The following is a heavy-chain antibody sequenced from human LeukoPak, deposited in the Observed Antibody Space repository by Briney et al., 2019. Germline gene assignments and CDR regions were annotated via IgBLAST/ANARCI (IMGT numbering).Heavy chain of an antibody. Sequence: GASVKVSCKASGYTFTGYYMHWVRQAPGQGLEWMGWINPNSGGTNYAQKFQGRVTMTRDTSISTAYMELSRLRSDDTAVYYCARDQGGVLRYFDWHGWGRNWFDPWGQGTLVTVSS. J-gene: IGHJ5*02. D-gene: IGHD3-9*01. CDR2: INPNSGGT. CDR3: ARDQGGVLRYFDWHGWGRNWFDP. CDR1: GYTFTGYY. V-gene: IGHV1-2*02.